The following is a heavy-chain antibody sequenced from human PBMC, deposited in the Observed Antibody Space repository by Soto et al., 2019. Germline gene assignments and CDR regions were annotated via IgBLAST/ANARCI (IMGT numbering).Heavy chain of an antibody. CDR2: INHSGST. J-gene: IGHJ4*02. Sequence: KTSETLSLTCAVYGGSFSGYYWSWIRQPPGKGLEWIGEINHSGSTNYNPSLKSRVTISVDTSKNQFSLKLSSVTAADTAVYYCARGPALSSSYLYYFDYWGQGTLVTVSS. CDR1: GGSFSGYY. D-gene: IGHD6-13*01. CDR3: ARGPALSSSYLYYFDY. V-gene: IGHV4-34*01.